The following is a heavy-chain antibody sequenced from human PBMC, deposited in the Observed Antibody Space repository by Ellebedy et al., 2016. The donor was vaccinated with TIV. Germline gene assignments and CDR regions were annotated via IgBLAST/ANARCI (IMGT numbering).Heavy chain of an antibody. CDR2: VYYTGST. D-gene: IGHD2-2*01. J-gene: IGHJ5*02. V-gene: IGHV4-59*08. CDR3: ARQRPDWFDL. CDR1: GDSITGNY. Sequence: MPSETLSLTCTVSGDSITGNYWSWIRQSPGKGLEWIGRVYYTGSTNYNPLLKTLITISVDTTKNLLSLSLNSVTASDSAFYFCARQRPDWFDLWGQGTLVTVSS.